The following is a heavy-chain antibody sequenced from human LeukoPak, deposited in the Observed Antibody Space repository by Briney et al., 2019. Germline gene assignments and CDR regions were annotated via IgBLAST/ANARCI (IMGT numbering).Heavy chain of an antibody. D-gene: IGHD3-3*01. Sequence: PSETLSLTCTVSGGSISSSSYYWGWIRQPPGKGLEWIGSIYYSGSTYYNPSLKSRVTISVDTSKNQFSLKLSSVTAADTAVYYCARRYDFWSGYSPYNWFDPWGQGTLVTVSS. J-gene: IGHJ5*02. CDR2: IYYSGST. V-gene: IGHV4-39*01. CDR1: GGSISSSSYY. CDR3: ARRYDFWSGYSPYNWFDP.